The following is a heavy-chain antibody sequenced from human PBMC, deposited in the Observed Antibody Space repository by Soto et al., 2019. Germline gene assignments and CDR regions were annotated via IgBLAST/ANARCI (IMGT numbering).Heavy chain of an antibody. CDR3: AVRDDSSGELSAFDI. V-gene: IGHV1-69*02. J-gene: IGHJ3*02. CDR2: IIPILGIA. D-gene: IGHD3-22*01. Sequence: SVKVSCKASGGTFSSYTISWVRQAPGQRLEWMGRIIPILGIANYAQKFQGRVTITADKSTSTAYMELSSLRSEDTAVYYCAVRDDSSGELSAFDIWGQGTMVTVSS. CDR1: GGTFSSYT.